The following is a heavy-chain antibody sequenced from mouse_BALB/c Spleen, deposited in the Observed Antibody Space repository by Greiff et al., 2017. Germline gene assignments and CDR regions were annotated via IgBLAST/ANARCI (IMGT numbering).Heavy chain of an antibody. CDR3: ARGVTGTRGFAY. D-gene: IGHD2-1*01. CDR2: ILPGSGST. Sequence: QVHVKQSGAELMKPGASVKISCKATGYTFSSYWIEWVKQRPGHGLEWIGEILPGSGSTNYNEKFKGKATFTADTSSNTAYMQLSSLTSEDSAVYYCARGVTGTRGFAYWGQGTLVTVSA. J-gene: IGHJ3*01. CDR1: GYTFSSYW. V-gene: IGHV1-9*01.